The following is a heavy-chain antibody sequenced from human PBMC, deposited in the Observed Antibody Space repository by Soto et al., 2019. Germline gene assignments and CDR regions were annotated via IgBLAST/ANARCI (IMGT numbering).Heavy chain of an antibody. Sequence: QVQLVQSGAEVKKPGASVKVSCKASGYTFTSYGINWVRQAPGQGLEWMGWISTYNGNTNYAQKLQGRGTMTTDTSTSTAYMELRSLRSDDTAVYYCARAPLYYDFWSGLESDYLGQGTLVTVSS. CDR3: ARAPLYYDFWSGLESDY. V-gene: IGHV1-18*01. J-gene: IGHJ4*02. CDR1: GYTFTSYG. D-gene: IGHD3-3*01. CDR2: ISTYNGNT.